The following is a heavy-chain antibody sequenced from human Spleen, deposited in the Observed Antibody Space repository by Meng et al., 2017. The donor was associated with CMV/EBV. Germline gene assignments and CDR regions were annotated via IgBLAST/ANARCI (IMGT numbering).Heavy chain of an antibody. D-gene: IGHD3-22*01. V-gene: IGHV4-34*01. CDR1: CGFFSGYY. CDR3: ARRPGGENDSSGYYSFDY. Sequence: QVQAQGAVPGQLKPSATLSLTCAVYCGFFSGYYWSWIRQPPGKGLEWIGEINHSGSTNYNPSLKSRVTISVDTSKNQFSLKLSSVTAADTAVYYCARRPGGENDSSGYYSFDYWGQGTLVTVSS. J-gene: IGHJ4*02. CDR2: INHSGST.